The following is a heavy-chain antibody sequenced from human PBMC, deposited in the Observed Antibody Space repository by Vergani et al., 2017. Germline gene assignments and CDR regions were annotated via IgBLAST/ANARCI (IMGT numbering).Heavy chain of an antibody. CDR3: ARGYGDYGGYFDP. D-gene: IGHD4-17*01. V-gene: IGHV7-4-1*02. CDR2: INTNTGHA. CDR1: GYTFTSYT. Sequence: QVQMVQSGSELKKPGASLKVSCKASGYTFTSYTINWVRQAPGQGLEWMGWINTNTGHATYAQGFIGRFVFSLETSANTAYLQISSLRSEDSGVYYCARGYGDYGGYFDPWGQGTLVTVSS. J-gene: IGHJ5*02.